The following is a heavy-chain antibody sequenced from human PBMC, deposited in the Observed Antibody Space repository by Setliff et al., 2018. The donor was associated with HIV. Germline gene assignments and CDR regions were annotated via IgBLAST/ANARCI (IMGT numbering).Heavy chain of an antibody. CDR2: VNPDVGHT. J-gene: IGHJ4*02. CDR1: GYTFTTSY. CDR3: ARASPAPRAYGSGSYLAW. Sequence: ASVKVSCKASGYTFTTSYIHWVRQAPGQGLEWMGIVNPDVGHTIYAQKFQGRVTMTRDTSTTTAYMELSSLRSEDTALYYCARASPAPRAYGSGSYLAWWGLGTLVTVSS. D-gene: IGHD3-10*01. V-gene: IGHV1-46*03.